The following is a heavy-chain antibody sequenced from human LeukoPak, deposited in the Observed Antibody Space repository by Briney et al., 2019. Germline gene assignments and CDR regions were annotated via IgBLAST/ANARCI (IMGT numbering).Heavy chain of an antibody. CDR2: ISSSSSYI. J-gene: IGHJ6*03. Sequence: GGSLRLSCAASGFTFSSYSMNWVRQAPGKGLEWVSSISSSSSYIYYADSVKGRFTISRDNAKNSLYLQMNSLRAEDTAVYYCVRAKVLRYFDCWCMDVWGKGTTVTVSS. CDR1: GFTFSSYS. CDR3: VRAKVLRYFDCWCMDV. V-gene: IGHV3-21*01. D-gene: IGHD3-9*01.